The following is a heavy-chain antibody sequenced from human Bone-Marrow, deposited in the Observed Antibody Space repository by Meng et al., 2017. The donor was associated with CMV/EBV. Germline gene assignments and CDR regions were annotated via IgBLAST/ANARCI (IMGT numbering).Heavy chain of an antibody. D-gene: IGHD3-10*01. CDR1: GFTFSSYE. Sequence: GGSLRLSCVASGFTFSSYEMNWVRQAPGKGLEWVSSISSSSSYIYYADSLKGRFTISRDNAKKSLYLLMNSLRAEDTAVYYCARDSGSNRPYYHYYDVDVWGHGTTVTVSS. CDR3: ARDSGSNRPYYHYYDVDV. V-gene: IGHV3-21*01. CDR2: ISSSSSYI. J-gene: IGHJ6*02.